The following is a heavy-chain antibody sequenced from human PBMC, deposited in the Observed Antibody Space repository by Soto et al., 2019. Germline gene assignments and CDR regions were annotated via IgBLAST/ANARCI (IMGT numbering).Heavy chain of an antibody. CDR1: GFTFDDYA. CDR2: ISWNSGSI. Sequence: GGSLRLSCAASGFTFDDYAMHWVRQAPGKGLEWVSGISWNSGSIGYVDSVKGRFTISRDNAKNSLYLQMNSLRAEDTALYYCAKDEGSSSFFFAFDIWGQGTMVTVSS. J-gene: IGHJ3*02. V-gene: IGHV3-9*01. D-gene: IGHD6-6*01. CDR3: AKDEGSSSFFFAFDI.